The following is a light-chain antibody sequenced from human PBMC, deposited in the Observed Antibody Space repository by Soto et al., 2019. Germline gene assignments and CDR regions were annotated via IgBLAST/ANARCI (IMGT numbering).Light chain of an antibody. CDR2: GGS. V-gene: IGKV3-20*01. CDR1: QTISSW. J-gene: IGKJ1*01. CDR3: QQYSSSRT. Sequence: SQGVIATXTCRASQTISSWLAWYQQKPGQAPRLLIYGGSSRATGIQVRFRRSGSETDFTLTITRLEPEDFAVYYCQQYSSSRTFGQGTELDI.